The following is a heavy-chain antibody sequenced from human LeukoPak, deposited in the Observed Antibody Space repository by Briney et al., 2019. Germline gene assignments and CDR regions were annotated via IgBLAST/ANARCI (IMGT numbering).Heavy chain of an antibody. Sequence: PSQTLSLTCTVSGGSISSGSYYWSWIRQPPGKGLEWIGEINHSGSTNYNPSLKSRVTISVDTSKNQFSLKLSSVTAADTAVYYCARDWDSGSYYNWFDPWGQGTLVTVSS. V-gene: IGHV4-39*07. D-gene: IGHD3-10*01. CDR3: ARDWDSGSYYNWFDP. J-gene: IGHJ5*02. CDR1: GGSISSGSYY. CDR2: INHSGST.